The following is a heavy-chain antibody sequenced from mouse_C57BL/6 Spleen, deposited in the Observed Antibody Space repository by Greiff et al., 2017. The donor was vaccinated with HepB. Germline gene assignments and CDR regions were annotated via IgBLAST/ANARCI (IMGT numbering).Heavy chain of an antibody. CDR3: ARVYGNYPYYAMDY. CDR1: GFTFSSYA. V-gene: IGHV5-4*03. D-gene: IGHD2-1*01. CDR2: ISDGGSYT. J-gene: IGHJ4*01. Sequence: EVMLVESGGGLVKPGGSLKLSCAASGFTFSSYAMSWVRQTPEKRLEWVATISDGGSYTYYPDNVKGRFTISRDNAKNNLYLQMSHLKSEDTAMYYCARVYGNYPYYAMDYWGQGTSVTVSS.